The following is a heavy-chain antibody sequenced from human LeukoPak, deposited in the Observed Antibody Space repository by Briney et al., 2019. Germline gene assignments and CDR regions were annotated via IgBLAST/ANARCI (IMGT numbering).Heavy chain of an antibody. CDR1: GFTFSSYS. D-gene: IGHD3-3*01. V-gene: IGHV3-21*04. Sequence: GGSLRLSCAASGFTFSSYSMNWVRQAPGKGLEWVSSISSSSSYIYYADSVKGRFTISRDNSKNTLYLQLNSLRAEDTAVYYCAKDKHITRPDYGMDVWGQGTTVTVSS. CDR2: ISSSSSYI. CDR3: AKDKHITRPDYGMDV. J-gene: IGHJ6*02.